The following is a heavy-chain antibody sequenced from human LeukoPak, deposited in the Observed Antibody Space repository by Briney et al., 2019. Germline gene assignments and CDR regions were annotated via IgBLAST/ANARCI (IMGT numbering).Heavy chain of an antibody. V-gene: IGHV3-33*01. CDR1: GFCFSSYD. Sequence: GKSLRLSCAASGFCFSSYDMHWVRQAPGKGLEWVAIIWLDGSATYYGDSVKGRFTISRDNSNNTLYLQMNSLRVEDTAVYYCARDLNREDFDYWGQGTLVVVSS. CDR3: ARDLNREDFDY. D-gene: IGHD1-14*01. J-gene: IGHJ4*02. CDR2: IWLDGSAT.